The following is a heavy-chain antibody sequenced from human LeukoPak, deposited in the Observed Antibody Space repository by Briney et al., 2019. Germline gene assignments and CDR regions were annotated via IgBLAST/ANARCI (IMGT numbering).Heavy chain of an antibody. CDR1: GGSFSGYY. V-gene: IGHV4-34*01. Sequence: PSETLSLTCAVYGGSFSGYYWSWIRQSPGKGLEWIGEINHSGSTNYNPSLKSRVTISVDTSKNQFSLKLSSVTAADTAVYYCARGVGGLYYDSSGLSHTFDYWGQGTLVTVSS. D-gene: IGHD3-22*01. J-gene: IGHJ4*02. CDR2: INHSGST. CDR3: ARGVGGLYYDSSGLSHTFDY.